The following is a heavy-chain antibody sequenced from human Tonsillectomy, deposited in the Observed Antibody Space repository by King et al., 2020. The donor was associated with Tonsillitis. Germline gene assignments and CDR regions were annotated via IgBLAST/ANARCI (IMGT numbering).Heavy chain of an antibody. CDR1: GFTFSTYG. CDR3: ARDAGGGFGY. CDR2: VRYDGSNK. V-gene: IGHV3-30*02. Sequence: QLVQSGGGVVQHGGSLRLSCVASGFTFSTYGMHWVRQAPGKGLEWVAFVRYDGSNKYYADSVKGRFTISRDNSKNTLYLQMNSLRSEDTAVYYCARDAGGGFGYWGQGTLVTVSS. J-gene: IGHJ4*02. D-gene: IGHD3-16*01.